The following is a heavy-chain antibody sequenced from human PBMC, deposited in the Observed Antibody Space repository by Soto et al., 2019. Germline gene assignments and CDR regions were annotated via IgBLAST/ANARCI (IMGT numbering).Heavy chain of an antibody. J-gene: IGHJ4*02. CDR3: ARGVSAGVDY. CDR1: GYSFTSLY. V-gene: IGHV1-8*01. CDR2: MQPSTGRT. Sequence: ASVKVSCKASGYSFTSLYINWVRQTAGQGLEWMGWMQPSTGRTGYAQKFQGRVTMTRDTPVNTAYMELTTLTSDDTAFYYCARGVSAGVDYWGQGTLVTVSS. D-gene: IGHD1-26*01.